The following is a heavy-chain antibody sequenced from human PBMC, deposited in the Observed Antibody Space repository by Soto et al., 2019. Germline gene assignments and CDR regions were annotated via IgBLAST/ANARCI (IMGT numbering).Heavy chain of an antibody. CDR2: ICHTGIN. J-gene: IGHJ4*02. D-gene: IGHD3-22*01. CDR3: AKPPEYHYDNSGFKY. Sequence: KPSETLSLTCTVSGGSISSAGDYWSWIRQHPNNGLACTGFICHTGINDYSPSLKSRVSMSVDTPKNQLSLRLPSVTAADTAVYYCAKPPEYHYDNSGFKYCRQLTLVTVSS. V-gene: IGHV4-31*03. CDR1: GGSISSAGDY.